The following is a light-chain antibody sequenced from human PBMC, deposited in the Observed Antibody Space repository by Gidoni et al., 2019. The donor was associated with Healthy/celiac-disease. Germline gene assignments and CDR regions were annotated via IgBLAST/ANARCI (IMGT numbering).Light chain of an antibody. CDR3: QQYGSSPST. J-gene: IGKJ1*01. CDR2: GAS. V-gene: IGKV3-20*01. Sequence: EIVFTQSPGTLSLSPGERATLSCRASQSVSSSYLAWYQQKPGQAPRLLIYGASSRATGIPDRFSGSGSGTDFPLTISRLEHEDFAVYYCQQYGSSPSTFGQGTKVEIK. CDR1: QSVSSSY.